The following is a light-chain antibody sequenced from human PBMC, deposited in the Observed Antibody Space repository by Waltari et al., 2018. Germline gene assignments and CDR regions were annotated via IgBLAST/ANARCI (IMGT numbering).Light chain of an antibody. CDR2: TLS. Sequence: EILMTQTPLSLPVTPGEPASISCRSSQSLLDKDLRNTYVDWYLQKPGQSPQLPIYTLSYLAVGVPDRFSGSGSGTDFTLKISRVEAEDVGVYYCMQRIEFPHTFGQGTKLEIK. CDR3: MQRIEFPHT. V-gene: IGKV2-40*01. CDR1: QSLLDKDLRNTY. J-gene: IGKJ2*01.